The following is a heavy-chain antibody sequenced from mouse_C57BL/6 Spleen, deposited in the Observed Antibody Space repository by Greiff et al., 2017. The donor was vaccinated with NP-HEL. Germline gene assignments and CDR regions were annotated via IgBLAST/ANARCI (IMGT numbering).Heavy chain of an antibody. CDR3: ARSYHDYDY. CDR1: GYAFSSSW. CDR2: IYPGDGDT. V-gene: IGHV1-82*01. J-gene: IGHJ2*01. D-gene: IGHD2-4*01. Sequence: VQLQQSGPELVKPGASVKISCKASGYAFSSSWMNWAKQRPGKGLEWIGRIYPGDGDTNYNGKFKGKATLTADKSSSTAYMQLSSLTSEDSAVYFCARSYHDYDYWGQGTTLTVSS.